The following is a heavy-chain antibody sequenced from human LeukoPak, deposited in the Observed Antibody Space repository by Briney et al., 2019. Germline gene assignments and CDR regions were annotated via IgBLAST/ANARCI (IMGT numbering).Heavy chain of an antibody. Sequence: SVKVSCKAPGGTFSSYAISWVRQAPGQGLEWMGGIIPIFGTANYAQKFQGRVTITADESTSTAYMELSSLRSEDTAVYYCARVLNNWNDGYWFDPWGQGTLVTVSS. J-gene: IGHJ5*02. CDR3: ARVLNNWNDGYWFDP. CDR1: GGTFSSYA. CDR2: IIPIFGTA. D-gene: IGHD1-1*01. V-gene: IGHV1-69*13.